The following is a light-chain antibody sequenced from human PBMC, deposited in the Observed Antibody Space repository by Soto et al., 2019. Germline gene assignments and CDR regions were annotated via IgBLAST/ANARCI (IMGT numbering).Light chain of an antibody. J-gene: IGLJ1*01. Sequence: QSALTQPPSASGTPGQRVTISCSGTSSNIGSNTVNWYQQLPGTAPKLLIYSNNQRPSGVPDRFSGSKSCTSASLAISGLQYEDEADYYCAAWDDSLSGFYVFGTGTKVTVL. CDR2: SNN. CDR1: SSNIGSNT. CDR3: AAWDDSLSGFYV. V-gene: IGLV1-44*01.